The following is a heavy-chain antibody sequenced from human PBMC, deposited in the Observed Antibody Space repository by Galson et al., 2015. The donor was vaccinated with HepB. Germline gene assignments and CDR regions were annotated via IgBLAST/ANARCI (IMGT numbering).Heavy chain of an antibody. CDR1: GGSVGSSNW. J-gene: IGHJ3*02. Sequence: SETLSLTCAVSGGSVGSSNWWGWVRQPPGKGLEWVGGIYHGERTRYNPSLKSRVTISVDKSKNQFSLNLISVTPADTAVYYCARDRGTAPRDDAFDIWGRGRLVTVSS. V-gene: IGHV4-4*02. CDR3: ARDRGTAPRDDAFDI. CDR2: IYHGERT. D-gene: IGHD6-13*01.